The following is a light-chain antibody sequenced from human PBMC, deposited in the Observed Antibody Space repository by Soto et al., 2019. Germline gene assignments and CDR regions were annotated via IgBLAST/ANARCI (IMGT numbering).Light chain of an antibody. Sequence: DIQMTQSPSSLSASVGDRVTITCRASQSISSYLNWYQQKPGKAPKLLIYAASTLQSGVPSRFSGSGSGTDFTLTINSLQPEDFATYFCQQGYNFPRAFGQGTKVDI. CDR3: QQGYNFPRA. J-gene: IGKJ1*01. CDR2: AAS. CDR1: QSISSY. V-gene: IGKV1-39*01.